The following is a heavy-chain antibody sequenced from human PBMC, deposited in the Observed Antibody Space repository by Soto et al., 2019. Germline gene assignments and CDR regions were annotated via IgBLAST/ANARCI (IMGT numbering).Heavy chain of an antibody. J-gene: IGHJ4*02. CDR1: GGTFSSYA. CDR3: AGVVDTAMVYYFDY. D-gene: IGHD5-18*01. CDR2: IIPIFGTA. V-gene: IGHV1-69*12. Sequence: QVQLVQSGAEVKKPGSSVKVSCKVSGGTFSSYAISWVRQAPGQGLEWMGGIIPIFGTANYAQKFQGRVTITADESTSTAYMELSSLRSEDTAVYYCAGVVDTAMVYYFDYWGQGTLVTVSS.